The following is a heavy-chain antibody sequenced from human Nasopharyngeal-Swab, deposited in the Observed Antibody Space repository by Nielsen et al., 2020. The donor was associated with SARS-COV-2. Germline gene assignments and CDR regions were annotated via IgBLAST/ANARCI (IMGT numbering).Heavy chain of an antibody. CDR2: IYYSGST. D-gene: IGHD4-17*01. J-gene: IGHJ3*02. Sequence: SETLSLTCTVSGASVSSGSYYWSWIRQPPGKGLEWIGYIYYSGSTNYNPSLKSRVTISVDTSKNQFSLKLSSVTAADTAVYYCARIPPPDYGDYVWARDDDDAFDIWGQGTMVTVSS. CDR3: ARIPPPDYGDYVWARDDDDAFDI. V-gene: IGHV4-61*01. CDR1: GASVSSGSYY.